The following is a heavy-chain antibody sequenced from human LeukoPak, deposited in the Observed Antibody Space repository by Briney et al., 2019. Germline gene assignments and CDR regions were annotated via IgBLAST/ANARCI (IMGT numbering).Heavy chain of an antibody. Sequence: GGSLRLSCAASVFTFSSYSINWVRQAPGKGLEWVSSISSSSSYIYYADSVKGRFTISRDNAKNSLYLQMNSLRAEDTAVYYCARVGLELRYYFDYWGQGTLVTVSS. J-gene: IGHJ4*02. CDR3: ARVGLELRYYFDY. D-gene: IGHD1-7*01. V-gene: IGHV3-21*01. CDR2: ISSSSSYI. CDR1: VFTFSSYS.